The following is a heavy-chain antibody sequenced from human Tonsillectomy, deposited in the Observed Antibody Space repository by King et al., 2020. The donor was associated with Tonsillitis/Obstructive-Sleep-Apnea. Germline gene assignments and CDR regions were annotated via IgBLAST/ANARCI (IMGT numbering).Heavy chain of an antibody. D-gene: IGHD2-15*01. J-gene: IGHJ6*03. V-gene: IGHV4-34*01. CDR2: INHSGST. CDR3: ARGYWSGGSCYSFRYYYYMDV. CDR1: GGSFSGYY. Sequence: VQLQQWGAGLLKPSETLSLTCGVYGGSFSGYYWSWIRQPPGKGLEWIGEINHSGSTNYNPSLKSRVTISVDTPKNQFSLKLGSVTAADTAVYYCARGYWSGGSCYSFRYYYYMDVWGKGTTVTVSS.